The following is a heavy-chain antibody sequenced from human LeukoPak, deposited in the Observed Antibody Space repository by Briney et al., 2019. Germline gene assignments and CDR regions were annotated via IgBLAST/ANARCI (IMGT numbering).Heavy chain of an antibody. V-gene: IGHV3-30*04. J-gene: IGHJ6*02. D-gene: IGHD3-10*01. CDR2: TSYDGSNK. CDR3: ARGECYSGMDV. Sequence: PGRSLRLSCAASGCTFVDYAMHWVRQAPGKGLEWVAVTSYDGSNKAYADSVKGRFTIARDNSKNTLFLQMDILRTDDTAIYYCARGECYSGMDVWGQGTTVTVSS. CDR1: GCTFVDYA.